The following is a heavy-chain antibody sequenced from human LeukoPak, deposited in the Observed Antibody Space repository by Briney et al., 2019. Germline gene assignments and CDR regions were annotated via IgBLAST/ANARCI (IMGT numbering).Heavy chain of an antibody. CDR3: ARGLWFGDENPPYFDY. J-gene: IGHJ4*02. CDR1: GGSISSYY. CDR2: IYTSGST. D-gene: IGHD3-10*01. V-gene: IGHV4-4*07. Sequence: SETLSLTCTVSGGSISSYYWSWIRQPAGKGLEWIGRIYTSGSTNYNPSLKSRVTISIDTSKNQFSLKLSSVTAADTAVYYCARGLWFGDENPPYFDYWGQGTLVTVSS.